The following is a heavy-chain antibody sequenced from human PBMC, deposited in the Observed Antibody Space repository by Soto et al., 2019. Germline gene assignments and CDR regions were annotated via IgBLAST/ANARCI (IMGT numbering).Heavy chain of an antibody. CDR3: ARGPSRRFNQVKRYYYYGMHV. CDR1: GFSFDDYT. CDR2: VNWNAVTT. Sequence: GGSLRLSCPASGFSFDDYTMHWVRQAPGKGLEWVSTVNWNAVTTYYADSVRGRFTISRDNAKNTLYLQMNSLRAEDTAVYYCARGPSRRFNQVKRYYYYGMHVWGQGTTVTVSS. D-gene: IGHD2-2*01. J-gene: IGHJ6*02. V-gene: IGHV3-43*01.